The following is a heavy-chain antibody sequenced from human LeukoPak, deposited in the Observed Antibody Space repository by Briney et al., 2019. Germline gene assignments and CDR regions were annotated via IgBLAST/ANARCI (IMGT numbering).Heavy chain of an antibody. J-gene: IGHJ3*02. CDR2: IKFHGHET. CDR1: GFNFNNYD. Sequence: GGSLRLSCVASGFNFNNYDLHWVRQAPGKGLEWVAFIKFHGHETFYADSVEGRFTFSRDNSRNTLYLQMNSLRSEDTAVYYCARGGGAATPSDAFDIWGQGTMVTVSS. CDR3: ARGGGAATPSDAFDI. V-gene: IGHV3-30*02. D-gene: IGHD2-15*01.